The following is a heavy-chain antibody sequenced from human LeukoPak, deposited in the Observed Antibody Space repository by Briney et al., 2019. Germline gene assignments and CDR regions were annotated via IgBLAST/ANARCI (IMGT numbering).Heavy chain of an antibody. CDR3: ARDRTGYSSSWQPHYGMDV. CDR2: IYTSGST. V-gene: IGHV4-4*07. Sequence: PSETLSLTCTVSGGSISSYYWSWIRQPAGKGLEWIGRIYTSGSTNYNPSLKSRVTMSVDTSKNQFSLKLSSVTAADTAVYYCARDRTGYSSSWQPHYGMDVWGQGTTVTVSS. D-gene: IGHD6-13*01. CDR1: GGSISSYY. J-gene: IGHJ6*02.